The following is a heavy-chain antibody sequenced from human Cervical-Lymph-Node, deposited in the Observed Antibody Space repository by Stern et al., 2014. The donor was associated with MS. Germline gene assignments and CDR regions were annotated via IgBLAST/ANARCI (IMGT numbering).Heavy chain of an antibody. V-gene: IGHV4-39*02. CDR1: GASITNRDY. D-gene: IGHD4-11*01. Sequence: QVQLQESGPGLVKPSETLSLTCTVSGASITNRDYWGWIRQPPGKGLEWIGSVYYSGITYYRPSLKSRAAISIDTSRNQFFLRVTSGTATDTAVYFCARGVTAVTNYVPNWCFDLWGRGTLVTVSS. J-gene: IGHJ2*01. CDR3: ARGVTAVTNYVPNWCFDL. CDR2: VYYSGIT.